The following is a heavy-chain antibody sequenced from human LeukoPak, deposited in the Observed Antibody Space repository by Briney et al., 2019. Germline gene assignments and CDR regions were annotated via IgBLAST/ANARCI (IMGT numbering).Heavy chain of an antibody. CDR2: IKSKTDGGTT. CDR3: TTGYGSWYYLYYYYMDV. V-gene: IGHV3-15*01. J-gene: IGHJ6*03. Sequence: GSLRLSCAASGFTFSSYWMSWVRQAPGKGLEWVGRIKSKTDGGTTDYAAPVKGRFTISRDDSKNTLYLQMNSLKTEDTAVYYCTTGYGSWYYLYYYYMDVWGKGTTVTVSS. D-gene: IGHD6-13*01. CDR1: GFTFSSYW.